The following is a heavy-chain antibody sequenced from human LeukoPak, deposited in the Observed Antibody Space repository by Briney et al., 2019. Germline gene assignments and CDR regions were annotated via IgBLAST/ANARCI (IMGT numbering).Heavy chain of an antibody. Sequence: GGSLRLSCAASGFTFSSYWVSWVRQAPGKGLEWVANIKQDGSEKYYVDSVKGRFTISRDNVKNSLYLQMNSLRAEDTAVYYCAREGRGLFPVDYWGQGTLVTVSS. CDR2: IKQDGSEK. CDR1: GFTFSSYW. V-gene: IGHV3-7*01. J-gene: IGHJ4*02. D-gene: IGHD3-10*01. CDR3: AREGRGLFPVDY.